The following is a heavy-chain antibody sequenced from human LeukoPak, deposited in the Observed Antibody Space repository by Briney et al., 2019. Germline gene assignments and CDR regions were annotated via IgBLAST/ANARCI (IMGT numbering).Heavy chain of an antibody. V-gene: IGHV4-59*01. Sequence: SVTLSLTCTVSGGSISSYYWSWIRQPPGQGLEWIGYIYYSGSTNYYTSLESLVTISVETSKNEFFLILSPVIAANTAVYYCATSGATTMATWGGTWFDPWGQGILVTVSS. CDR3: ATSGATTMATWGGTWFDP. CDR1: GGSISSYY. CDR2: IYYSGST. D-gene: IGHD4-17*01. J-gene: IGHJ5*02.